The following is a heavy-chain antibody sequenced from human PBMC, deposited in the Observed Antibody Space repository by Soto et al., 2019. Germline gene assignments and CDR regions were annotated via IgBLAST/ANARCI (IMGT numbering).Heavy chain of an antibody. J-gene: IGHJ4*02. CDR2: IYYSGST. D-gene: IGHD2-15*01. CDR3: AIGSKWWAPDY. CDR1: GGSISTYY. Sequence: QVQLQESGPGQVKPSETLSLTCTVSGGSISTYYWAWIRQPPGKELEWIGYIYYSGSTNYKPSLKSRVAISIDTSKNQFSLRLSSMTAADTAIYYWAIGSKWWAPDYWGQGTLVTVSS. V-gene: IGHV4-59*01.